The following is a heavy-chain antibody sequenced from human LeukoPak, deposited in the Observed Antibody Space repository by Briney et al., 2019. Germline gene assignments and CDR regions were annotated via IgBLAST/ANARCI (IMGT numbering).Heavy chain of an antibody. V-gene: IGHV4-34*01. Sequence: PSETLSLTCAVYGESFSGYYWSWIRQPPGKGLEWIGEINHSGSTNYNPSLKSRVTISVDTSKNQFSLKLSSVTAADTAVYYCATQILLCHYYWGQGTLVTVSS. D-gene: IGHD2/OR15-2a*01. CDR1: GESFSGYY. CDR3: ATQILLCHYY. CDR2: INHSGST. J-gene: IGHJ4*02.